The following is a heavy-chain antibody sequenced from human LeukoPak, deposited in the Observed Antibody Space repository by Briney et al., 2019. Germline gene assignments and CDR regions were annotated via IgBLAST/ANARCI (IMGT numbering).Heavy chain of an antibody. CDR3: ARDLRGRVDY. CDR1: GFTFSSYE. CDR2: ISSSGSTI. D-gene: IGHD3-10*01. Sequence: AGGSLRLSCAASGFTFSSYEMNWVRQAPGKGLEWVSYISSSGSTIYYADSVKGRFTISRDNSKNTLYLQMNSLRAEDTAVYYCARDLRGRVDYWGQGTLVTVSS. J-gene: IGHJ4*02. V-gene: IGHV3-48*03.